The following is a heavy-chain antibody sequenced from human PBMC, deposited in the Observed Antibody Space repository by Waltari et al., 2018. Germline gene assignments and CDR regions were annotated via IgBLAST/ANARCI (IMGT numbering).Heavy chain of an antibody. D-gene: IGHD2-15*01. V-gene: IGHV3-33*01. CDR1: GFTFSSYG. Sequence: QVQLVESGGGVVQPGRSLRLSCAASGFTFSSYGMHWVRQAPGKGLEWVAVIWYDGSEKYYVASVKGRFTISRDNAKNSLYLQMNSLRAEDTAVYYCARVYCSGGSCYSTNWFDPWGQGTLVTVSS. CDR3: ARVYCSGGSCYSTNWFDP. CDR2: IWYDGSEK. J-gene: IGHJ5*02.